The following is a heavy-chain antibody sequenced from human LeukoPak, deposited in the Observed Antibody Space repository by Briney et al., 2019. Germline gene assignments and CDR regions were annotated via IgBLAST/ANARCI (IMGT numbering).Heavy chain of an antibody. Sequence: SVKVSCKASGGTFSSYAISWVRQAPGQGLEWMGGIIPIFGTANYAQKYQGRVTITADESTSTAYMELSSLRSEDTAVYYCARGLGPSTVVTPGDYWGQGTLVTVS. CDR3: ARGLGPSTVVTPGDY. J-gene: IGHJ4*02. V-gene: IGHV1-69*13. CDR2: IIPIFGTA. CDR1: GGTFSSYA. D-gene: IGHD4-23*01.